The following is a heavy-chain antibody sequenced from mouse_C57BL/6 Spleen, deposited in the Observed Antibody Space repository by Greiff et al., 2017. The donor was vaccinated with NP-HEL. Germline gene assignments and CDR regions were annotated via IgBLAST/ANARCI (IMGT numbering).Heavy chain of an antibody. J-gene: IGHJ2*01. V-gene: IGHV5-4*01. CDR3: ARDYDGYFNFDY. D-gene: IGHD2-3*01. CDR2: ISDGGSYT. Sequence: DVKLVESGGGLVKPGGSLKLSCAASGFTFSSYAMSWVRQTPEKRLEWVATISDGGSYTYYPDNVKGRFTISRDNAKNNLYLQMSHLKSEDTAMYYCARDYDGYFNFDYWGQGTTLTVSS. CDR1: GFTFSSYA.